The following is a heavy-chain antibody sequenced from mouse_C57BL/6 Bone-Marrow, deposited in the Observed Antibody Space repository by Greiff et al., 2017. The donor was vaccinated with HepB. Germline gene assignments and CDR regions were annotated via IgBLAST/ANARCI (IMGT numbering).Heavy chain of an antibody. Sequence: EVKLVESGPGLVKPSQSPSLTCSVTGYSITSGYYWNWIRQFPGNKLEWMGYISYDGSNNYNPSLKNRISITRDTSKNQFFLKLNSVTTEDTATYYCAREAIYYGNYEAMDYWGQGTSVTVSS. D-gene: IGHD2-1*01. J-gene: IGHJ4*01. CDR1: GYSITSGYY. CDR3: AREAIYYGNYEAMDY. V-gene: IGHV3-6*01. CDR2: ISYDGSN.